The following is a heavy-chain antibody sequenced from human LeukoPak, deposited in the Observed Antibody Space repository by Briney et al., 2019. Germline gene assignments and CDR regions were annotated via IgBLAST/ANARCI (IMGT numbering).Heavy chain of an antibody. D-gene: IGHD3-22*01. Sequence: VASVKVSCKASGGTFSSYAISWVRQAPGQGLEWMGRIIPIFGTANYAQKFQGRVTITADKSTSTAYMGLSSLRSEDTAVYYCARDADPLTYYYDSSGYYFDYWGQGTLVTVSS. CDR1: GGTFSSYA. J-gene: IGHJ4*02. V-gene: IGHV1-69*06. CDR3: ARDADPLTYYYDSSGYYFDY. CDR2: IIPIFGTA.